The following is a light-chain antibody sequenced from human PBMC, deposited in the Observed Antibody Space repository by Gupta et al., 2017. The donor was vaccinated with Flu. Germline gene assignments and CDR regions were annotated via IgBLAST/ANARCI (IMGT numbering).Light chain of an antibody. CDR1: SSDVGDYNY. J-gene: IGLJ3*02. CDR2: DVF. V-gene: IGLV2-11*01. CDR3: CSYAGSHTWV. Sequence: QSALTQPRSVSGSPGQSVTISCTGTSSDVGDYNYVSWYQELPGKAPKLMIYDVFKRPSGVPDRFSGSKSGNTASLTVSGLQAEDEADYYCCSYAGSHTWVFGGGTKLTVL.